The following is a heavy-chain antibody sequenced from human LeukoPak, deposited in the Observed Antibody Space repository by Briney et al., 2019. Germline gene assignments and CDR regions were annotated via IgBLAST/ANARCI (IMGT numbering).Heavy chain of an antibody. D-gene: IGHD2-15*01. CDR1: GFTFSTFW. CDR3: AKGWSFDI. J-gene: IGHJ3*02. Sequence: GGSLRLSCVASGFTFSTFWMTWVRQAPGKVLEWVANIKQDGTEKYYVDSVKGRFTISRDNAKNSLYVQMDSLRAEGTAVYYCAKGWSFDIRGQGTMVTVTS. CDR2: IKQDGTEK. V-gene: IGHV3-7*01.